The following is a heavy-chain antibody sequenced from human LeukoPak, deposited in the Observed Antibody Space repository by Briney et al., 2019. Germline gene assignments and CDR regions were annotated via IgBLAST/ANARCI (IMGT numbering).Heavy chain of an antibody. CDR1: GDSVSNNSAA. J-gene: IGHJ6*03. CDR2: PFYRSKWYY. CDR3: ARGRYDWNYGNYYYYMDV. D-gene: IGHD1-7*01. Sequence: SQTLSLTCAISGDSVSNNSAAWTWIRQSPSGALEWLGNPFYRSKWYYDYALSVKSRIAINPDTSRNQFSLQLNSVTPEDTAVYYCARGRYDWNYGNYYYYMDVWGKGTTVTVSS. V-gene: IGHV6-1*01.